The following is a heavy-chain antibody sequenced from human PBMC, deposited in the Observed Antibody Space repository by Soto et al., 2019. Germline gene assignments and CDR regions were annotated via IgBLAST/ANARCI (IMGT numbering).Heavy chain of an antibody. Sequence: QLQLQESGSGLVKPSQTLSLTCAVSGGSISSGGYSWSWIRQPPGKGLEWIGYIYHSGSTYYNPSLKSRVPISVDRSQNQSSLKLSSVTAADTAVYYCASSHAGAHITAAVHWGQGTLVTVSS. CDR3: ASSHAGAHITAAVH. V-gene: IGHV4-30-2*01. D-gene: IGHD6-13*01. CDR2: IYHSGST. J-gene: IGHJ4*02. CDR1: GGSISSGGYS.